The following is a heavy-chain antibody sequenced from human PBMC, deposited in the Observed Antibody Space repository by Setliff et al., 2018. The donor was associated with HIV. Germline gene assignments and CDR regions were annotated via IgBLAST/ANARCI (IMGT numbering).Heavy chain of an antibody. D-gene: IGHD5-12*01. CDR2: IIPILGIA. CDR1: GGTFSSYA. V-gene: IGHV1-69*10. J-gene: IGHJ4*02. Sequence: RASVKVSCKASGGTFSSYAISWVRQAPGQGLEWMGGIIPILGIANYAQKFQGRVTITADKSTSTAYMELSSLRSEDTAVYYCARVNRLVEMATTGHFDYWGQGTLVTVSS. CDR3: ARVNRLVEMATTGHFDY.